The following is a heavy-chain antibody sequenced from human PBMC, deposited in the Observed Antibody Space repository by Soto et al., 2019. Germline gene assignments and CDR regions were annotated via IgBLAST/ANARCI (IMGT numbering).Heavy chain of an antibody. CDR3: ASEYYYGRDV. CDR2: ITGSSDYT. Sequence: QVQLVESGGGLVRPGGSLRLSCAASGFTFSDYYMTWIRQAPGKGLEWVSYITGSSDYTNYADYVKGRITISRDNVKNARYLQMNSLRAEDTAVYYCASEYYYGRDVWGQGTTVTVSS. V-gene: IGHV3-11*05. CDR1: GFTFSDYY. J-gene: IGHJ6*02.